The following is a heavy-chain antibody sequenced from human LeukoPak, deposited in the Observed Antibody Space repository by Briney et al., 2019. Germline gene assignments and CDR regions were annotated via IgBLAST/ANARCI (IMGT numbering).Heavy chain of an antibody. V-gene: IGHV3-21*01. Sequence: PGGSLRLSCAASGFTFSSYSMHWVRQAPGKGLEWVSSISTTTYTYYADSVKGRFTISRDNAKNSLYLQMNSLRAEDTGVYYCARGNYIDYWGQGTLVTVSS. CDR3: ARGNYIDY. J-gene: IGHJ4*02. CDR2: ISTTTYT. CDR1: GFTFSSYS. D-gene: IGHD3-10*01.